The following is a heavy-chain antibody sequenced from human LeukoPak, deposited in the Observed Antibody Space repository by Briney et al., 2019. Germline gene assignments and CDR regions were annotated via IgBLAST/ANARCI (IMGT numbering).Heavy chain of an antibody. CDR3: ANTPLSVAVAGNEAFDI. CDR2: ISSRGGGT. V-gene: IGHV3-23*01. Sequence: GGSLRDSCAPSGFSSSLYWRHCVRQMPGKRREWVSAISSRGGGTYYADSVKGRFTISRDTSQKTLCLQMKTVRAQKTGVYYCANTPLSVAVAGNEAFDIWGQGTMVTASS. CDR1: GFSSSLYW. D-gene: IGHD6-19*01. J-gene: IGHJ3*02.